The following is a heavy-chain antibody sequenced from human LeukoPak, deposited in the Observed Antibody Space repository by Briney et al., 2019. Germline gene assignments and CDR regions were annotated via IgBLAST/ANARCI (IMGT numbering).Heavy chain of an antibody. Sequence: ASVKVSCKASGYTFTGYYMHWVRQAPGQGLEWMGWINPNSGGTNYAQKFQGRVTMTRDTSISTAYMELSRLRSDDTAVYYCARVSLLYKDAFDIWGQGTMVTVSS. CDR2: INPNSGGT. J-gene: IGHJ3*02. CDR1: GYTFTGYY. V-gene: IGHV1-2*02. D-gene: IGHD3-16*02. CDR3: ARVSLLYKDAFDI.